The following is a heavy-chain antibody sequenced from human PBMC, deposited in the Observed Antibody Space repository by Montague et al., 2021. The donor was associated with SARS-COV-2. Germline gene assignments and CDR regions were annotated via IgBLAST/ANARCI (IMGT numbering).Heavy chain of an antibody. Sequence: SLRLSCAASGFTFSSYWMSWVRQAPGKGLEWVANIKQDGSEKYYVDSVKGRFTISRDNAKNSLYLQMNSLRAEDTAVYYCARDSVVVAAMYYHYGMDVWGQGTTVTVSS. D-gene: IGHD2-15*01. CDR2: IKQDGSEK. J-gene: IGHJ6*02. CDR3: ARDSVVVAAMYYHYGMDV. CDR1: GFTFSSYW. V-gene: IGHV3-7*01.